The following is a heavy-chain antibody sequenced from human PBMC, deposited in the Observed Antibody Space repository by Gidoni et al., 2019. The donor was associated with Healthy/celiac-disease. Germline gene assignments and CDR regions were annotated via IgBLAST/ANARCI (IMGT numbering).Heavy chain of an antibody. Sequence: QVQLQESGPGLVKPSQTLSITCPVPGGFISSGGYYWSWIRQHPGKGLEWIGYNYYTGSTYYNPSLKSRVTMSVDTSQNQFSLKLSSVTAADTAVYYCARVDLSMWIWGQGTLVTVSS. CDR3: ARVDLSMWI. V-gene: IGHV4-31*03. CDR2: NYYTGST. CDR1: GGFISSGGYY. J-gene: IGHJ4*02. D-gene: IGHD5-12*01.